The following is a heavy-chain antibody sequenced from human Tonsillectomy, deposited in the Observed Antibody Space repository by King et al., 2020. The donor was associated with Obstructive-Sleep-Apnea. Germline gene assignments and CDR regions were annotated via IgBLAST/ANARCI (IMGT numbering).Heavy chain of an antibody. V-gene: IGHV3-33*01. D-gene: IGHD4-17*01. CDR1: GFPFSAYG. J-gene: IGHJ4*02. CDR3: ASTVDYGDYVFDY. Sequence: VQLVESGGGVVQPGRSLRLSCAASGFPFSAYGMHWVRQAPGKGLEWVAVIWYDGSNKYYADSVKGRFTVTRDNSNNTLYLQMNSLRAADTAVYYCASTVDYGDYVFDYWGQGTLVTVSS. CDR2: IWYDGSNK.